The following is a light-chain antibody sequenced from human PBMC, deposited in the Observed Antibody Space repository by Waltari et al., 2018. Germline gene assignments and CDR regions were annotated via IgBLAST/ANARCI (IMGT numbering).Light chain of an antibody. V-gene: IGLV2-14*03. Sequence: QSALTQPASVSGSPGQSITLSCTGTSDDLGAYSFVTWYHQRPGKVPKLIIYDLTERPSGVSNRFSGSKSGSTASLTVSGLQAEDEGLFYCSAYTSTGSLKFGGGTRVTVL. CDR1: SDDLGAYSF. CDR2: DLT. CDR3: SAYTSTGSLK. J-gene: IGLJ2*01.